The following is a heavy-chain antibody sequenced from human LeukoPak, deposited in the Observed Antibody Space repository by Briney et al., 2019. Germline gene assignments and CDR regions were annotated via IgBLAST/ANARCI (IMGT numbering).Heavy chain of an antibody. V-gene: IGHV1-8*01. D-gene: IGHD6-6*01. J-gene: IGHJ4*02. Sequence: GASVKVSCKASGYTFTSFDINWVRQATGQGLEWMGWMNPNNGNTGYAQKFQGRVTMTRDTSISTVYMEMSRLRSDDTAVYYCARESVPAVAARRGLNYWGQGTLVAVSS. CDR1: GYTFTSFD. CDR3: ARESVPAVAARRGLNY. CDR2: MNPNNGNT.